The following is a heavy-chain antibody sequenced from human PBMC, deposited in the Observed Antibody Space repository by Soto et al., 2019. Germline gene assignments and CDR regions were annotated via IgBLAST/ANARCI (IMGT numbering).Heavy chain of an antibody. CDR1: GFTYTRYS. CDR3: ARESEDLTSNFDY. CDR2: ISSTTNYI. Sequence: GGSLRLSCAASGFTYTRYSMSWVRQAPGKGLEWVSSISSTTNYIYYGDSMKGRFTISRDNAKNSLYLEMNSLRAEDTAVYYCARESEDLTSNFDYWGQGTLVTVSS. V-gene: IGHV3-21*06. J-gene: IGHJ4*02.